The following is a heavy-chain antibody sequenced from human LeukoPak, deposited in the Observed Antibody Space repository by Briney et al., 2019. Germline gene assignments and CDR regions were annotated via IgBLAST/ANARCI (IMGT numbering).Heavy chain of an antibody. D-gene: IGHD3-9*01. J-gene: IGHJ3*02. V-gene: IGHV1-18*01. CDR1: GYTFTSYG. CDR3: ARAAHYDILTGYYKGDAFGI. Sequence: ASVKVSCKASGYTFTSYGISWVRQAPGQGLEWMGWISAYNGNTNYAQKLQGRVTMTTDTSTSTAYMELRSLRSDDTAVYYCARAAHYDILTGYYKGDAFGIWGQGTMVTVSS. CDR2: ISAYNGNT.